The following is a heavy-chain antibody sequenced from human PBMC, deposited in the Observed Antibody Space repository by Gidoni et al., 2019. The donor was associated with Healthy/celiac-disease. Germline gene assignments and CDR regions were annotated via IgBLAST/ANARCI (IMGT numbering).Heavy chain of an antibody. CDR2: IIPIFGTA. V-gene: IGHV1-69*01. Sequence: QVQLVQSGAEVKKPGSSVKVSCKASVGTLSSYAISWVRQAPGQGLEWMGGIIPIFGTANYAQEFQGRVTITADESTSTAYMELSSLRSEDTAVYYCARSPHNIVVVTATDDAFDIWGQGTMVTVSS. CDR3: ARSPHNIVVVTATDDAFDI. J-gene: IGHJ3*02. CDR1: VGTLSSYA. D-gene: IGHD2-21*02.